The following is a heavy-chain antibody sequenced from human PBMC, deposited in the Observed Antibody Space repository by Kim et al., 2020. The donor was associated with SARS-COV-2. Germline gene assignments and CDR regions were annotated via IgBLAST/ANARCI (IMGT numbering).Heavy chain of an antibody. CDR1: GFTFSNYV. V-gene: IGHV3-23*01. CDR3: APLGPYSSSWGRVFQH. CDR2: ISGSGGTT. J-gene: IGHJ1*01. D-gene: IGHD6-13*01. Sequence: GGSLRLSCAASGFTFSNYVMSWVRQAPGKGLEWVSTISGSGGTTYYADSVKGRFTISRDNPKNTLYPQVNSLRAEDTAVYYCAPLGPYSSSWGRVFQHWGQGTLVTVSS.